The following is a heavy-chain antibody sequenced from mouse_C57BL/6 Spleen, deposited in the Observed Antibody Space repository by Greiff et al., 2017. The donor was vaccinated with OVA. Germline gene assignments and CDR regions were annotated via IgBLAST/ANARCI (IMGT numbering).Heavy chain of an antibody. CDR2: ISYDGSN. CDR1: GYSITSGYY. J-gene: IGHJ4*01. CDR3: ARDLEPHYAMDY. V-gene: IGHV3-6*01. Sequence: DVKLVESGPGLVKPSQSLSLTCSVTGYSITSGYYWNWIRQFPGNKLEWMGYISYDGSNNYNPSLKNRISITRDTSKNQFFLKLNSVTTEDTATYYCARDLEPHYAMDYWGQGTSVTVSS.